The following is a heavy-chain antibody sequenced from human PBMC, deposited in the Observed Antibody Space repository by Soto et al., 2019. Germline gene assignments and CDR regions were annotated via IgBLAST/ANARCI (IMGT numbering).Heavy chain of an antibody. Sequence: GGSLRLSCAASGFTFSSYGMHWVRQAPGKGLEWVAVIWYDGSNKYYADSVKGRFTISRDNSKNTLYLQMNSLRAEDTAVYYCARLRPAPRHYYFDYWGQGTLVTVSS. CDR2: IWYDGSNK. CDR1: GFTFSSYG. J-gene: IGHJ4*02. V-gene: IGHV3-33*01. CDR3: ARLRPAPRHYYFDY.